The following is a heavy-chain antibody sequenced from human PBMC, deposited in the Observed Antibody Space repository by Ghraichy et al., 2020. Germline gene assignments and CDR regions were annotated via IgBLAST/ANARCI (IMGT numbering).Heavy chain of an antibody. CDR1: GFMFSNYS. D-gene: IGHD3-10*01. Sequence: GGSLRLSCAASGFMFSNYSMNWVRQAPGKGLEWVSSISKSSTYTQYTDSVKGRFTISRDNAKNSLYLEMNSLRDEDTAVYHCARVVVGNDYGSGNYDYWGQGTLVTVSS. CDR3: ARVVVGNDYGSGNYDY. CDR2: ISKSSTYT. J-gene: IGHJ4*02. V-gene: IGHV3-21*01.